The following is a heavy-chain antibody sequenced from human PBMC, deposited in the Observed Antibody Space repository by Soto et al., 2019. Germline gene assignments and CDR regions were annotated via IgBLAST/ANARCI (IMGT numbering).Heavy chain of an antibody. Sequence: PGESLKISCQGSGYIFSNNWIAWVRQMPGKGLEWMGIIYPGDSDTRYSPSFRGQVTMSADKSISTAYLQWNSLKASDTAMYYCARPPYSSTSWYFDLWGRGTLVTVSS. V-gene: IGHV5-51*01. CDR1: GYIFSNNW. CDR2: IYPGDSDT. J-gene: IGHJ2*01. D-gene: IGHD6-19*01. CDR3: ARPPYSSTSWYFDL.